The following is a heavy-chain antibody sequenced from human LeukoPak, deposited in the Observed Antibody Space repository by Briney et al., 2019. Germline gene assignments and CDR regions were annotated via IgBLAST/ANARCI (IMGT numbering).Heavy chain of an antibody. CDR2: INPNSGGT. CDR1: GYTFTGYY. CDR3: ARDGYTYGDNWFDP. Sequence: GASVKVPCKASGYTFTGYYMHWVRQAPGQGLEWMGWINPNSGGTSYAQKFQGRVTMTRDTSISTAYMELTRLTSDDTAVYYCARDGYTYGDNWFDPWGRGTLVTVSS. V-gene: IGHV1-2*02. J-gene: IGHJ5*02. D-gene: IGHD5-18*01.